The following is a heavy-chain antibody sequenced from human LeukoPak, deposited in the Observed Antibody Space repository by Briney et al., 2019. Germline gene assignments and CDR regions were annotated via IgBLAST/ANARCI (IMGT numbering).Heavy chain of an antibody. J-gene: IGHJ4*02. CDR1: GFTFDDYG. CDR2: INWNGGST. D-gene: IGHD3-3*01. CDR3: AREADPLTIFGVVTPDY. V-gene: IGHV3-20*04. Sequence: PGGSLRLSCAASGFTFDDYGMSWVRQAPGKGLEWVSGINWNGGSTGYADSVKGRFTISRDNAKNSLYLQMNSLRAEDTALYYCAREADPLTIFGVVTPDYWGQGTLVTVSS.